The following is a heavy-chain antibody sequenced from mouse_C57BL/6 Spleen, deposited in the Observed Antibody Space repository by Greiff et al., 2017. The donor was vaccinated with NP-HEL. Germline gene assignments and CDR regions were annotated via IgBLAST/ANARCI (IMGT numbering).Heavy chain of an antibody. V-gene: IGHV1-54*01. CDR1: GYAFTNYL. CDR3: ARSGYYGSEWFAY. Sequence: QVQLKQSGAELVRPGTSVKVSCKASGYAFTNYLIEWVKQRPGQGLEWIGVINPGSGGTNYNEKFKGKATLTADKSSSTAYMQLSSLTSEDSAVYFCARSGYYGSEWFAYWGQGTLVTVSA. CDR2: INPGSGGT. J-gene: IGHJ3*01. D-gene: IGHD1-1*01.